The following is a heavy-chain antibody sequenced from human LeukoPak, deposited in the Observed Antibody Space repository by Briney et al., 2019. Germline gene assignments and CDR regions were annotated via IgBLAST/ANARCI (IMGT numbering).Heavy chain of an antibody. V-gene: IGHV3-23*01. D-gene: IGHD3-16*01. CDR1: GSTFSNYA. CDR2: ISGSGDIT. Sequence: GGSLRLSCAASGSTFSNYAMSWVRQAPGKGLEWVSAISGSGDITYYADSVKGRFTISRDDSRNTLYLQMNSLRAEDTAIYYCAKVTGGNMITFGGLDVWGQGTTVTVSS. CDR3: AKVTGGNMITFGGLDV. J-gene: IGHJ6*02.